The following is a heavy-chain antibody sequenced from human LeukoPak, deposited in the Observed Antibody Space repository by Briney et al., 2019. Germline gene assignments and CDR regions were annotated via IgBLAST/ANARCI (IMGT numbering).Heavy chain of an antibody. CDR1: GFTFSSYA. CDR3: AKENERDFWSGYEDF. CDR2: IIGSGGST. D-gene: IGHD3-3*01. Sequence: GGSLRLSCAASGFTFSSYAMSWVRQAPGKGLGWVSGIIGSGGSTYYADSVKGRFTISRDNSKNTLYLEMNSLRAEDTAVYYCAKENERDFWSGYEDFWGQGTLVTVSS. J-gene: IGHJ4*02. V-gene: IGHV3-23*01.